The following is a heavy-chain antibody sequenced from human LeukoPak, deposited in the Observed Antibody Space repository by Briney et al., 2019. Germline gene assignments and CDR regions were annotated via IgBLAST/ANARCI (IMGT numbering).Heavy chain of an antibody. Sequence: SETLSLTCTVSGGSISSYYWSWIRQPPGKGLEWIGYIFYSGRTNYNPSLKSRVTLSVDTSKNQFSLKLSSVTAADTAVYYCARDCPGSSCLDYWGQGTLDTVSS. CDR2: IFYSGRT. CDR1: GGSISSYY. CDR3: ARDCPGSSCLDY. D-gene: IGHD6-13*01. J-gene: IGHJ4*02. V-gene: IGHV4-59*01.